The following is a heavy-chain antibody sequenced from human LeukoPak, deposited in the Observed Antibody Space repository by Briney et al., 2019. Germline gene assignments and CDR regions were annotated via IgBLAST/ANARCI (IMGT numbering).Heavy chain of an antibody. V-gene: IGHV4-39*07. CDR3: ARVLDS. D-gene: IGHD3-10*01. CDR1: GGSVSTSDYY. Sequence: PSETLSLTCTVSGGSVSTSDYYWGWFRQSPVKGLEWIGNVFYTGKTNYNPSLRGRATISIDTSKNQFSLKLTYRTAADSAVYYCARVLDSWGQGTLVTVSS. J-gene: IGHJ4*02. CDR2: VFYTGKT.